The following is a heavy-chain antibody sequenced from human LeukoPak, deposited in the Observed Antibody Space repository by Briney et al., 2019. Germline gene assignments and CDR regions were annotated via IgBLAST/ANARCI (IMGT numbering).Heavy chain of an antibody. CDR2: INAGNGNT. D-gene: IGHD6-13*01. J-gene: IGHJ4*02. Sequence: ASVKVSCKASGSTFTRYAIHWVSQAPGQRLEWMGWINAGNGNTKYSQKFQGRVTITRDTSASIAYMELSSLRSEDTAVYYCARVRGYSSSWYLFDYWGQGTLVTVSS. CDR3: ARVRGYSSSWYLFDY. CDR1: GSTFTRYA. V-gene: IGHV1-3*01.